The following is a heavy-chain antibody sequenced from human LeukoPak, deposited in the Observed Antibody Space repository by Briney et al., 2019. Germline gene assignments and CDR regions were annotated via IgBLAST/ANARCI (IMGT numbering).Heavy chain of an antibody. CDR2: IVVGSGNT. J-gene: IGHJ1*01. D-gene: IGHD4-17*01. CDR1: GFTFTSSA. CDR3: AAGTVTTAEYFQH. Sequence: ASVKVSCKASGFTFTSSAMQWVRQARGQRLEWIGWIVVGSGNTNYEQKFQEKVTITRDMSTSTAYMELSSLRSEDTAVYYCAAGTVTTAEYFQHWGQGTLVTVSS. V-gene: IGHV1-58*02.